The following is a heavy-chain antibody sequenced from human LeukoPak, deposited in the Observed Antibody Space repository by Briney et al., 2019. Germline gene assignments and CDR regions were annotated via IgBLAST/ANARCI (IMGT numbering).Heavy chain of an antibody. CDR2: ISYDGSTK. D-gene: IGHD1-1*01. J-gene: IGHJ3*02. V-gene: IGHV3-30-3*01. Sequence: PGGSLRLSCAASGFTFNTYAMHWVRQAPGKGLEWVAVISYDGSTKYYADSVKGRFTISRDNSKNTVYLQMDSLRPEDTAVCYCARARGTTGTTRIAFDIWDKGTMVTVSS. CDR3: ARARGTTGTTRIAFDI. CDR1: GFTFNTYA.